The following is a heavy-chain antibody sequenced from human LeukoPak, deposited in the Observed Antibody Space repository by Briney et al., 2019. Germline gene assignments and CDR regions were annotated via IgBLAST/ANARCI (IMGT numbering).Heavy chain of an antibody. Sequence: GGSLRLSCAASGFIFSSYAMNWGRQAPGKGLEWVSAISGSGDGTYYADSVKGRFTVSRDNSKNTLYLQMKNLRAEDSAVYYCAKGVGGYCSSTDCRAYDNWGQGTLVTVSS. CDR3: AKGVGGYCSSTDCRAYDN. J-gene: IGHJ4*02. CDR1: GFIFSSYA. CDR2: ISGSGDGT. V-gene: IGHV3-23*01. D-gene: IGHD2-2*01.